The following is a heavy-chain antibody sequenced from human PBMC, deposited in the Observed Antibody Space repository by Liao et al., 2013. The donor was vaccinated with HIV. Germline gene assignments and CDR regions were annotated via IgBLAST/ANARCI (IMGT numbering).Heavy chain of an antibody. J-gene: IGHJ3*02. CDR3: ARDDVTMVRGQRQGDGFDI. Sequence: QVQLQESGPGLVKPSQTLSLTCSVSGDSVNSDTYYWSWIRQPAGKGLEWIGRIYFSVNTNYNPSLKSRVMISADTSRNQLSLRLSSVTAADTAVYYCARDDVTMVRGQRQGDGFDIWGQGTMVTVSS. V-gene: IGHV4-61*02. CDR1: GDSVNSDTYY. D-gene: IGHD3-10*01. CDR2: IYFSVNT.